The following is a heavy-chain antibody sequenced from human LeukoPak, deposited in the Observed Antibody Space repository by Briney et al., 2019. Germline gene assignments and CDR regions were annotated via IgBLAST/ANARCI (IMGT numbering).Heavy chain of an antibody. D-gene: IGHD5-12*01. CDR3: AKGAYDYIEIAYFDY. V-gene: IGHV3-23*01. J-gene: IGHJ4*02. CDR1: GFSFNNYA. CDR2: IIGSSGST. Sequence: GGSLRLSCVASGFSFNNYAMNWVRQAPGKGLEWVSLIIGSSGSTLYADSVKGRFTISRDKSKNTLYLQMNSLRAEDTAVYYCAKGAYDYIEIAYFDYWGQGSLVTVSS.